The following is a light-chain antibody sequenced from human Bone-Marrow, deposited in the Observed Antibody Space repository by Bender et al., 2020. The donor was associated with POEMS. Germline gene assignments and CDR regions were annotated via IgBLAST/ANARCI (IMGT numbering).Light chain of an antibody. CDR1: SSDVGAYNY. CDR2: EVI. Sequence: QSALTQPASVSGSPGQSITISCTGTSSDVGAYNYVSWYQQHPGKAPKLMIYEVINRPSGISSRFSGSKSGNTASLTISGLQAEDEADYYCTSYTISTSYVFGSGTKVTVL. J-gene: IGLJ1*01. V-gene: IGLV2-14*01. CDR3: TSYTISTSYV.